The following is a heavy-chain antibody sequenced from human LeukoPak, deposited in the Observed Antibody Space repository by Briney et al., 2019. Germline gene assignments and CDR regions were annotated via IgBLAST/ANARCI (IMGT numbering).Heavy chain of an antibody. V-gene: IGHV4-34*01. CDR2: INHSGST. CDR1: GGSFSDYY. J-gene: IGHJ4*02. CDR3: ARGRGYFDY. D-gene: IGHD3-10*01. Sequence: SETLSLTCAVYGGSFSDYYWTWIRQSPGKGLEWIGEINHSGSTTYNPSLKSRVTISVDASKNQFSLKMSSVTAADTAVYYCARGRGYFDYWGQGTLVTVSS.